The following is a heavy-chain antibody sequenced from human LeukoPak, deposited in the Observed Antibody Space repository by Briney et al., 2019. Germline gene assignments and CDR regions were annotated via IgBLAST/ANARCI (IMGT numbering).Heavy chain of an antibody. D-gene: IGHD4-11*01. CDR2: IKIDGSGA. CDR1: GFTFSSYW. CDR3: ARGRAYTQDY. Sequence: GGSLRLSCAASGFTFSSYWMHWVRQAPGKGLVWVSHIKIDGSGATYADSVKGRSTISRDDAKNTLYLQMNSLRAEDTAVYYCARGRAYTQDYWGQGTLVTVSS. V-gene: IGHV3-74*01. J-gene: IGHJ4*02.